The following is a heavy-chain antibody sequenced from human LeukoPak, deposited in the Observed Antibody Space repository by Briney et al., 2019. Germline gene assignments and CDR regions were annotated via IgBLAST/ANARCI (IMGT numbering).Heavy chain of an antibody. CDR1: GGSFSGYY. CDR2: INHSGST. CDR3: ARGYASNDFWSGYFLNFDY. V-gene: IGHV4-34*01. Sequence: PSETLPLTCAVYGGSFSGYYWSWIRQPPGKGLEWIGEINHSGSTNYNPSLKSRVTISVDTSKNQFSLKLSSVTAADTAVYYCARGYASNDFWSGYFLNFDYWGQGTLVTVSS. J-gene: IGHJ4*02. D-gene: IGHD3-3*01.